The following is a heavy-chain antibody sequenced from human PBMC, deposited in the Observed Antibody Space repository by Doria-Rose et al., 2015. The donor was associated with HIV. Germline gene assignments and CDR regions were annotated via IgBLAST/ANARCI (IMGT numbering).Heavy chain of an antibody. D-gene: IGHD1-26*01. CDR2: HYYSGST. J-gene: IGHJ4*02. Sequence: GLEWIGYHYYSGSTYYNPSLKRRVTISVDTSKNQFSLKLSSVTAADAAVYYCARDSGSYNFDYWGQGTLVTVSS. CDR3: ARDSGSYNFDY. V-gene: IGHV4-31*02.